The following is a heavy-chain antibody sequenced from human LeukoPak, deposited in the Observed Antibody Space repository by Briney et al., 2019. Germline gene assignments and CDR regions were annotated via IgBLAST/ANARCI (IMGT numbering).Heavy chain of an antibody. V-gene: IGHV4-59*01. CDR2: IYYSGST. D-gene: IGHD3-10*01. Sequence: SETLSLTCTVSGGSISSYYWSWIRQPPGKGLEWIGYIYYSGSTNYNPSLKSRVTISVDTSKNQFSLKLSSVTAADTAVYYCARVYYGSGIGDAFDIWGQGTMLTVSS. J-gene: IGHJ3*02. CDR3: ARVYYGSGIGDAFDI. CDR1: GGSISSYY.